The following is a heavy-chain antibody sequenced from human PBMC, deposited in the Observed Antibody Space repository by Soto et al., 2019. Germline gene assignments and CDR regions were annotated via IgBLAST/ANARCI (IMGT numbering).Heavy chain of an antibody. J-gene: IGHJ6*02. V-gene: IGHV1-69*18. CDR2: LIPMFGTT. CDR3: ARAVVLTFSRFYDVDV. D-gene: IGHD2-2*01. CDR1: GGTFSSYS. Sequence: QVQLVQSGAEVKTPGSSVKVSCEASGGTFSSYSINWVRQAPGQGLEWMRRLIPMFGTTDYAQRFQGRVTFTADESTSTASMEVTNLTSEDTAVYYCARAVVLTFSRFYDVDVWGQGTTVTVSS.